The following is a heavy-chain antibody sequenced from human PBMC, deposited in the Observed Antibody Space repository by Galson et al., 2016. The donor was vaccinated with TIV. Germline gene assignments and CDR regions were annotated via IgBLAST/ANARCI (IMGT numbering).Heavy chain of an antibody. D-gene: IGHD1-1*01. J-gene: IGHJ6*02. Sequence: SVKVSCKASGGTFSTYVFNWVRLAPGQGLEWMGGIIPLFGTINYAQKFQGRVTITAYESTSTAYMELSGLRSGDTAVYYCAVDRNTTFDTYPFYYGMADWGQGTTVIVSS. CDR1: GGTFSTYV. V-gene: IGHV1-69*13. CDR2: IIPLFGTI. CDR3: AVDRNTTFDTYPFYYGMAD.